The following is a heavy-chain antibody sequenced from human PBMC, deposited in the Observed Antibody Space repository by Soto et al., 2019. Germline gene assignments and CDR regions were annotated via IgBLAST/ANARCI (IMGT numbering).Heavy chain of an antibody. J-gene: IGHJ5*02. Sequence: PGGSLRLSCAASGFTFSSYAMSWVRQAPGKGLEWVSAISGSGGSTYYADSVKGRFTISRDNSKNTLYLQMNSLRAEDTAVYYCAKDAEQQLVRGNWFDPWGQAPLVTVSS. CDR3: AKDAEQQLVRGNWFDP. CDR2: ISGSGGST. D-gene: IGHD6-13*01. CDR1: GFTFSSYA. V-gene: IGHV3-23*01.